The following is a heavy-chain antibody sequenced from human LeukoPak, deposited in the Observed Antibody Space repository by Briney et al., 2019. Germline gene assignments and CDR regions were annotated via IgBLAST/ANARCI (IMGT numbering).Heavy chain of an antibody. Sequence: GGSLRLSCAASGFTFSGYWMSWVRQAPGKGLEWVANIKPDGTEKYYVDSVKGRFTISRDNAKNSLYLQMNSLRDEDTAVYYCARDHSSGWWGGIFDYWGQGTLVTVSS. CDR1: GFTFSGYW. V-gene: IGHV3-7*01. CDR2: IKPDGTEK. J-gene: IGHJ4*02. D-gene: IGHD6-19*01. CDR3: ARDHSSGWWGGIFDY.